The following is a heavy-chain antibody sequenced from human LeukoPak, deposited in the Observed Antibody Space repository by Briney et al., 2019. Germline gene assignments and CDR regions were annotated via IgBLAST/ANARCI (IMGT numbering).Heavy chain of an antibody. CDR1: GYTFTSYG. CDR3: ARDGHTMVRGVITGLDP. Sequence: ASVKVSCKASGYTFTSYGISWVGQAPGQGLEGMGGMSAYNGNTNYAQKLQGRVTMTTDTSTSTASMELRSLRSDDTAVYYCARDGHTMVRGVITGLDPWGQGTLVTVSS. D-gene: IGHD3-10*01. J-gene: IGHJ5*02. V-gene: IGHV1-18*01. CDR2: MSAYNGNT.